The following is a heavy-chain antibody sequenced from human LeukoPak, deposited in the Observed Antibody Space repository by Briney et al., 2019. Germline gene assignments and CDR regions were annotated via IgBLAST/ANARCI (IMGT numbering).Heavy chain of an antibody. CDR2: IWYDGSNK. CDR3: ARDGVSSSWLIDD. V-gene: IGHV3-33*01. Sequence: GGSLRFSCAASGFTFSSYGMHWVRQAPGKGLEWVAVIWYDGSNKYYADSVKGRFTISRDNSKNTLYLQMNSLRAEDTAVYYCARDGVSSSWLIDDWGQGTLVTVSS. J-gene: IGHJ4*02. CDR1: GFTFSSYG. D-gene: IGHD6-13*01.